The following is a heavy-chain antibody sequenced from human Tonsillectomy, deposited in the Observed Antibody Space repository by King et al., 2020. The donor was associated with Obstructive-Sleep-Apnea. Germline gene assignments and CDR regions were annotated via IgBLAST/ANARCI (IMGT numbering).Heavy chain of an antibody. CDR1: GGSISRYY. CDR3: AREKVAATPDFDY. D-gene: IGHD2-15*01. Sequence: VQLQESGPGLVKPSETLSLTCTVSGGSISRYYWSWIRQPAGKGLEWIGRIYTSGSTNYHPSLKSRVTMSVDTSKNQFSLKLSSVTAADTAVYYCAREKVAATPDFDYWGQGTLVTVSS. V-gene: IGHV4-4*07. CDR2: IYTSGST. J-gene: IGHJ4*02.